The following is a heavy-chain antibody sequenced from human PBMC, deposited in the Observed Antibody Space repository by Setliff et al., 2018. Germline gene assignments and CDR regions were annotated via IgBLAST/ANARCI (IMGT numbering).Heavy chain of an antibody. CDR3: ARGYCSSAACFFAGWFDP. Sequence: TLSLTCTVSGCSISSYYWSWIRQPPGKGLEWIGYIHISGSTNYNPSLKSRVTISVDTSKNQFSLKLSSVTAADTAVYYCARGYCSSAACFFAGWFDPWGQGTLVTVSS. D-gene: IGHD2-2*01. J-gene: IGHJ5*02. V-gene: IGHV4-4*08. CDR1: GCSISSYY. CDR2: IHISGST.